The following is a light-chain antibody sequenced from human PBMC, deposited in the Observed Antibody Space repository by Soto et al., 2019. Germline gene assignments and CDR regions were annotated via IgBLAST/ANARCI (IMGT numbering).Light chain of an antibody. CDR1: HSVSSS. Sequence: VITQSPATLSVSPGEIATLSYKASHSVSSSLAWYQQKPGKAPRLLISGASTRAAGIPARFSGSGSGTEFTITISSMKYEDFEVYYCQHYNTWTWTFGQGTKVDIK. CDR3: QHYNTWTWT. J-gene: IGKJ1*01. CDR2: GAS. V-gene: IGKV3-15*01.